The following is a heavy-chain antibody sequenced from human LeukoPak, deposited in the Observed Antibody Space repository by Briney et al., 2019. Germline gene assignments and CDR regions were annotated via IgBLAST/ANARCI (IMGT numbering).Heavy chain of an antibody. V-gene: IGHV4-59*10. CDR2: IYTSGST. Sequence: SETLSLTCAVYGGSFSGYYWSWIRQPAGKGLEWIGRIYTSGSTNYNPSLKSRVTMSVDTSKNQFSLKLSSVTAADTAVYYCARNDEGGLAYFDYWGQGTLVTVSS. J-gene: IGHJ4*02. D-gene: IGHD3/OR15-3a*01. CDR3: ARNDEGGLAYFDY. CDR1: GGSFSGYY.